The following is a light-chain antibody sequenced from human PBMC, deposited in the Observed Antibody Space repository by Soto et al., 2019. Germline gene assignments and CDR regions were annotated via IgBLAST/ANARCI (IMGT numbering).Light chain of an antibody. CDR3: QQYNNSPPLT. CDR2: GAY. Sequence: DIQMTQSPSTLSASLGDRVTITCRASQSISSWFAWYQQTPGTAPKLLIYGAYSVESGTPGRFSGRGSGTEFTLTIGSLQSEDFATYYCQQYNNSPPLTFGRGTKVDNK. CDR1: QSISSW. J-gene: IGKJ4*01. V-gene: IGKV1-5*01.